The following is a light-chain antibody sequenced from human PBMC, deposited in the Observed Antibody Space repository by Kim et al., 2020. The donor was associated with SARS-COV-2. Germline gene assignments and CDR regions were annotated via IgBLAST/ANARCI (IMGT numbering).Light chain of an antibody. CDR3: AAWDDSLIWV. V-gene: IGLV1-47*01. CDR2: RNN. Sequence: PGQRVTISCSGSSSNVGSNYVYWYQQLPGTAPKLLIYRNNQRPSGVPDRFSGSKSGTSASLAISGLRSEDEADYYCAAWDDSLIWVFGGGTQLTVL. CDR1: SSNVGSNY. J-gene: IGLJ3*02.